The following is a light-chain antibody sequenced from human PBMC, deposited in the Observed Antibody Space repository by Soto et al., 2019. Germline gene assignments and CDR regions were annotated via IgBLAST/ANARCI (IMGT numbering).Light chain of an antibody. Sequence: QSALTQPASVSGSPGQSITISCTGTSTDVGGYNFVSLYQQYPGEAPKLIIYEVSNRPSGVSNRFSGSKSGNTASLTISGLQAEDEADYHCSSYTSINSRVFGTGTKLTVL. CDR3: SSYTSINSRV. V-gene: IGLV2-14*03. J-gene: IGLJ1*01. CDR1: STDVGGYNF. CDR2: EVS.